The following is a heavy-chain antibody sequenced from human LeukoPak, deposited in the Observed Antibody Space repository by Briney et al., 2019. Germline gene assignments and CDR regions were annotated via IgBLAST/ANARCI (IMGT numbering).Heavy chain of an antibody. D-gene: IGHD3-22*01. J-gene: IGHJ5*02. CDR1: GYTFTSYG. CDR2: ISAYNGNT. CDR3: ARLRTDSSGYYYVWWFDP. V-gene: IGHV1-18*01. Sequence: ASVKVSCKASGYTFTSYGISWVRQAPGQGLEWMGWISAYNGNTNYAQKLQGRVTMTTDTSTSTAYMELRSLRSDDTAVYYCARLRTDSSGYYYVWWFDPWGQGTLVTVSS.